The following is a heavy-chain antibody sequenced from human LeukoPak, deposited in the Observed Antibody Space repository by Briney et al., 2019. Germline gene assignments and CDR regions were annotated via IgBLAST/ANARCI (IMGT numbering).Heavy chain of an antibody. CDR2: ISWNSGSI. D-gene: IGHD2-2*01. J-gene: IGHJ4*02. CDR1: GFTFSSYW. Sequence: GGSLRLSCAVSGFTFSSYWMHWVRQAPGKGLEWVSGISWNSGSIGYADSVKGRFTISRDNAKNSLYLQMNSLRAEDTALYYCAKADIVVVPATEWGQGTLVTVSS. V-gene: IGHV3-9*01. CDR3: AKADIVVVPATE.